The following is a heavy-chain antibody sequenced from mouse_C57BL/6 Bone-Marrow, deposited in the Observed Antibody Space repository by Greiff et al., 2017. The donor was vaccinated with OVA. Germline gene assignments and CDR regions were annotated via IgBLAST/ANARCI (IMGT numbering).Heavy chain of an antibody. J-gene: IGHJ4*01. Sequence: VQLQQPGAELVKPGASVKLSCKASGYTFTSYWMQWVKQRPGQGLEWIGEIDPSDSYTNYNQKFKGKATLTVDTSSSTAYMQLSSLTSEDSAVYYCASGRLPSYYYAMDYWGQGTSVTVSS. CDR2: IDPSDSYT. D-gene: IGHD2-2*01. CDR3: ASGRLPSYYYAMDY. CDR1: GYTFTSYW. V-gene: IGHV1-50*01.